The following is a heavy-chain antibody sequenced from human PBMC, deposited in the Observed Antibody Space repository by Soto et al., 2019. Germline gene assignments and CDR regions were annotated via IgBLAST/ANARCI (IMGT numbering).Heavy chain of an antibody. J-gene: IGHJ5*02. CDR2: IHSSGST. CDR1: GASMNSYH. V-gene: IGHV4-4*07. Sequence: QVQLQASGPGLVKPSETLSLTCTVSGASMNSYHWSWIRQPAGKGLEWIGHIHSSGSTNYNPSLKRRVTISVDTSKNQFSMRLMSLTAADTAVYYCARDKGVAAAGITWFDPWGQGSLVTVSS. D-gene: IGHD6-13*01. CDR3: ARDKGVAAAGITWFDP.